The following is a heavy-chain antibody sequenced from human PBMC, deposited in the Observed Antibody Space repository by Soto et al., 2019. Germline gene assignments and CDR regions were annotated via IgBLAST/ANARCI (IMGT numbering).Heavy chain of an antibody. CDR2: IDPSDSYT. D-gene: IGHD3-3*01. CDR3: ARQDYDFWSGYYNYYYYGMDV. V-gene: IGHV5-10-1*01. Sequence: LKISCKGSGYSFTSYWISWVRQMPGKGLEWMGRIDPSDSYTNYSPSFQGHVTISADKSISTAYLQWSSLKASDTAMYYCARQDYDFWSGYYNYYYYGMDVWGQGTTVTVSS. J-gene: IGHJ6*02. CDR1: GYSFTSYW.